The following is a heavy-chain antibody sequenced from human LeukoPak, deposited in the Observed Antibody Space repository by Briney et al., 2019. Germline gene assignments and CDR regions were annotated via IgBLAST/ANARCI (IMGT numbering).Heavy chain of an antibody. Sequence: PSETLSLTCTVSGYSISSGYYWSWIRQPPGKGLEWIGYIYYSGSTNYNPSLKSRVTISVDTSKNQFSLKLSSVTAADTAVYYCASGTSDGDWDAFDIWGQGTMVTVSS. J-gene: IGHJ3*02. CDR2: IYYSGST. D-gene: IGHD3/OR15-3a*01. CDR1: GYSISSGYY. CDR3: ASGTSDGDWDAFDI. V-gene: IGHV4-61*01.